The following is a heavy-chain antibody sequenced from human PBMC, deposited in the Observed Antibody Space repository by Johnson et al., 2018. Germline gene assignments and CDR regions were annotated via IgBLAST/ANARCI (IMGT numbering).Heavy chain of an antibody. CDR3: ARGYYYDSSGYGAFDI. Sequence: VQLVESGGGLVQPGGSLRLSCAASGFTFSSYWMSWVRQAPGKGLEWVANIKQDGSEKYYVDSVKGRVTISRDNAKNSLYLQMNSLRAEDTAVYYCARGYYYDSSGYGAFDIWGQGTLVTVSS. CDR1: GFTFSSYW. CDR2: IKQDGSEK. D-gene: IGHD3-22*01. V-gene: IGHV3-7*01. J-gene: IGHJ3*02.